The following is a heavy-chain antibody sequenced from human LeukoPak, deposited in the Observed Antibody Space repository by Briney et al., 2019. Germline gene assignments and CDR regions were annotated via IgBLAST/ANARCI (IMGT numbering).Heavy chain of an antibody. CDR3: ARAIRYYYDSSGYYLDY. D-gene: IGHD3-22*01. CDR2: INPSGGST. V-gene: IGHV1-46*01. CDR1: GYTFTSYY. Sequence: GRSLRLSCAASGYTFTSYYMHWVRQAPGQGLEWMGIINPSGGSTSYAQKFQGRVTMTRDTSTSTVYMELSSLRSEDTAVYYCARAIRYYYDSSGYYLDYWGQGTLVTVSS. J-gene: IGHJ4*02.